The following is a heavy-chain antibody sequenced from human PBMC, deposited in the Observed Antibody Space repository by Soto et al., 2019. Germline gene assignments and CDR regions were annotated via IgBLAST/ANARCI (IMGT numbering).Heavy chain of an antibody. CDR1: GYVFTAYW. J-gene: IGHJ3*02. D-gene: IGHD4-4*01. CDR2: IYPGGDSDT. CDR3: ATQMTTSQDAFDI. V-gene: IGHV5-51*01. Sequence: GESLKISCKTSGYVFTAYWIGWVRQMPGKGLEWMGIIYPGGDSDTRYSQSSQGQVTISADKSITTAYLQWNSLKASDTAMYYCATQMTTSQDAFDICGQGTMVTVSS.